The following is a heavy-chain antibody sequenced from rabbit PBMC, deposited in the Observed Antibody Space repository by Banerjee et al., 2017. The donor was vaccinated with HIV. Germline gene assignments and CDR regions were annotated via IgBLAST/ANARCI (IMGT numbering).Heavy chain of an antibody. CDR2: INTSSGNT. D-gene: IGHD4-1*01. V-gene: IGHV1S40*01. J-gene: IGHJ4*01. CDR3: VRYSSGWDYFDL. CDR1: GFSLISGHD. Sequence: QSLEESGGDLVKPGASLTLTCKASGFSLISGHDMCWVRQAPGKGLEWIACINTSSGNTVYASWAKGRFTISKTSSTTVTLQMTSLTAADTATYFCVRYSSGWDYFDLWGPGTLVTVS.